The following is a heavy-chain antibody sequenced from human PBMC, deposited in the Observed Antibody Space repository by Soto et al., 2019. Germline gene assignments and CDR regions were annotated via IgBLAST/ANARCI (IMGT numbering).Heavy chain of an antibody. CDR3: VRHRETWPIDY. CDR2: VYPGDSDT. CDR1: GYSFNSYW. J-gene: IGHJ4*02. D-gene: IGHD1-26*01. V-gene: IGHV5-51*01. Sequence: PGESLKISCKASGYSFNSYWIGWVRQMPGKGLEWMGIVYPGDSDTRYSPSFDGHVTISADKSINTAYLQWSSLKASDTAMYYCVRHRETWPIDYWGQGTLVTVSS.